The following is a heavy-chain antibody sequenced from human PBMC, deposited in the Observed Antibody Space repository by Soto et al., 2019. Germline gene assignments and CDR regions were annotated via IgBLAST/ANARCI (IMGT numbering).Heavy chain of an antibody. CDR2: VYYSGST. Sequence: QVQLQESGPGLVKPSETLSLTCTLSGGSISGYYWSWIRQPPGKGLEWIGYVYYSGSTKYNPSLESRVTISVDMSNNQVSLMLTSVTAADTAVYYCAKYRRTDAEGYRLDFWGQGTLVTVSS. V-gene: IGHV4-59*01. CDR3: AKYRRTDAEGYRLDF. CDR1: GGSISGYY. D-gene: IGHD5-12*01. J-gene: IGHJ4*02.